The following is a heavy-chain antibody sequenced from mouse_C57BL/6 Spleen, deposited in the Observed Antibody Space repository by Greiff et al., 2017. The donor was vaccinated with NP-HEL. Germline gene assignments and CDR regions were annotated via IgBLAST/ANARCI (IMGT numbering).Heavy chain of an antibody. V-gene: IGHV1-52*01. CDR3: ARPPYYGNSEGYFDV. D-gene: IGHD1-1*01. J-gene: IGHJ1*03. Sequence: VQLQQPGAELVRPGSSVKLSCKASGYTFTSYWMHWVKQRPIQGLEWIGNIDPSDSETHYNQKFKDKATLTVDKSSSTAYMQLSSLTSEDSAVYYCARPPYYGNSEGYFDVWGTGTTVTVSS. CDR1: GYTFTSYW. CDR2: IDPSDSET.